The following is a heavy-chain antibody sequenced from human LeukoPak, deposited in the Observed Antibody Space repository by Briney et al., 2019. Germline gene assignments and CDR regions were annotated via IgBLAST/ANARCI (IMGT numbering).Heavy chain of an antibody. J-gene: IGHJ3*02. CDR2: IYYSGST. D-gene: IGHD2-2*01. CDR1: GGSISSYY. Sequence: SETLSLTCTVSGGSISSYYWSWTRQPPGKGLEWIGYIYYSGSTNYNPSLKSRVTISVDTSKNQFSLKLSSVTAADTAVYYCARGSSTSLYDAFDIWGQGTMVTVSS. CDR3: ARGSSTSLYDAFDI. V-gene: IGHV4-59*01.